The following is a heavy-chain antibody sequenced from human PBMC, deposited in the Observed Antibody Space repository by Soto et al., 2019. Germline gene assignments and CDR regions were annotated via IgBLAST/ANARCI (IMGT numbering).Heavy chain of an antibody. CDR1: GGTFSSYA. Sequence: QVQLVQSGAEVKKPGSSVKVSCKASGGTFSSYAISWVRQAPGQGLEWMGGIIPIFGTTNYAQKFQGRVTITADVSTSTAYMELSSLRSEDTAVYFCASGIDGDGYNLAVFASWGQGTLVTVSS. CDR3: ASGIDGDGYNLAVFAS. J-gene: IGHJ4*02. CDR2: IIPIFGTT. D-gene: IGHD5-12*01. V-gene: IGHV1-69*12.